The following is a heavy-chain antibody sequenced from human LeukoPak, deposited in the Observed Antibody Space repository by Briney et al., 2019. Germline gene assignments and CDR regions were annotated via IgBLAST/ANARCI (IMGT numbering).Heavy chain of an antibody. D-gene: IGHD1-1*01. V-gene: IGHV1-69*13. J-gene: IGHJ4*02. CDR3: ARAPTYGTTFFDY. CDR2: IIPIFGTA. CDR1: GGTFSSYA. Sequence: ASVKVSCKASGGTFSSYAISLVRQAPGQGLEWMGGIIPIFGTANYAQKFQGRVTITADESTSTAYMELSSLRSEDTAVYYCARAPTYGTTFFDYWGQGTLVTVSS.